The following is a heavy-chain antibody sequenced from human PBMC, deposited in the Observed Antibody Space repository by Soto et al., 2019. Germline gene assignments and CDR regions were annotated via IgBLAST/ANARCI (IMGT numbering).Heavy chain of an antibody. D-gene: IGHD2-21*02. V-gene: IGHV3-23*01. CDR2: MIGETNIP. CDR3: ARGGGGDHGY. Sequence: EVQLLESGGGLVQPGGSVRLSCAASGFTFSAYAMCWVRHAPGKGLEWVSMIGETNIPYYQNSVKGRFTISRDNSRNTVYLQMNSLSTEDTAVYYGARGGGGDHGYWGQGTLVTVSS. CDR1: GFTFSAYA. J-gene: IGHJ4*02.